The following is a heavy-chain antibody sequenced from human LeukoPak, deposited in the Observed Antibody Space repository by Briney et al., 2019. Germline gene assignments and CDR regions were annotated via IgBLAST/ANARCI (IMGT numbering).Heavy chain of an antibody. CDR3: AREVRDGYNSGYFDY. CDR2: IYSGGST. Sequence: PGESLGLSCAASGFTVSSNYMSWVRQAPGKGLEWVSVIYSGGSTCYADSVKGRFTISRDNSKNTLYLQMNSLRAEDTAVYYCAREVRDGYNSGYFDYWGQGTLVTVSS. J-gene: IGHJ4*02. D-gene: IGHD5-24*01. CDR1: GFTVSSNY. V-gene: IGHV3-53*01.